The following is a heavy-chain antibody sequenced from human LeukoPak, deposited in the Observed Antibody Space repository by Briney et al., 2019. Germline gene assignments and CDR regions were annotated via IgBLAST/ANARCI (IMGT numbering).Heavy chain of an antibody. V-gene: IGHV1-18*01. Sequence: ASVKVSCKASGYTFTSYGISWVRQAPGQGLEWMGWISAYNGNTNYAQKLQGRVTMTTDTSTSTAYMDLRSLRSDDTAVYYCARGDSRNYYYYMDVWGKGTTVTVSS. CDR1: GYTFTSYG. CDR2: ISAYNGNT. CDR3: ARGDSRNYYYYMDV. D-gene: IGHD6-13*01. J-gene: IGHJ6*03.